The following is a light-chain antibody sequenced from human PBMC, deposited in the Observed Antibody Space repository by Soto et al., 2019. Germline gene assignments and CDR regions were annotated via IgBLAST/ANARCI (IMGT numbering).Light chain of an antibody. CDR2: GAS. J-gene: IGKJ1*01. V-gene: IGKV3-20*01. CDR1: QSVSSTY. Sequence: EIVLTQSPGTLSLSPGDRATLSCRASQSVSSTYLAWYQQKPGQAPRLLIYGASRRATGVPDRFSGSGSGTDFTLTIGRLEPEDFAVFYWQHYGTSWTFGQGTKVEIK. CDR3: QHYGTSWT.